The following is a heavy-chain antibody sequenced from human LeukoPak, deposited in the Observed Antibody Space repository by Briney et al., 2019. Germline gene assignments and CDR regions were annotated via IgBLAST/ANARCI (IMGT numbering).Heavy chain of an antibody. D-gene: IGHD1-14*01. V-gene: IGHV3-74*01. CDR3: VVVVEPPDSDGFDV. CDR2: INADGSTA. CDR1: GFTFGHSW. J-gene: IGHJ3*01. Sequence: PGGSLRLSCAASGFTFGHSWVHWVRQAPGKGLVWGSLINADGSTATYADSVKGRFTISRDNARNTLSLQMNSLTIEDTAVYYCVVVVEPPDSDGFDVWGQGTMITVSS.